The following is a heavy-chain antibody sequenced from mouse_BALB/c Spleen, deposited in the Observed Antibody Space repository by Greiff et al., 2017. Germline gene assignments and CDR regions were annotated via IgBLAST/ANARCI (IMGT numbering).Heavy chain of an antibody. V-gene: IGHV10-3*03. J-gene: IGHJ4*01. CDR2: IRSKSNNYAT. CDR1: GFTFNTYA. Sequence: EVKLMESGGGLVQPKGSLKLSCAASGFTFNTYAMHWVCQAPGKGLEWVARIRSKSNNYATYYADSVKDRFTISRDDSQSMLYLQMNNLKTEDTAMYYCVREGEGMDYWGQGTSVTVSS. CDR3: VREGEGMDY.